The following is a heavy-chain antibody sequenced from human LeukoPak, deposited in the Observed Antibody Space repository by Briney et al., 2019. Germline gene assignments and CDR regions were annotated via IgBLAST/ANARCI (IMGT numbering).Heavy chain of an antibody. CDR3: ARSIQWLGYYFDY. CDR2: IYYSGST. D-gene: IGHD5-12*01. J-gene: IGHJ4*02. Sequence: SETLSLTCTVSGGSISSYYWSWLRQPPGKGLEWIGYIYYSGSTNYNPSLKSRVTISVDTSKNQFSLKLSSVTAADTAVYYCARSIQWLGYYFDYWGQGTLVTVSS. V-gene: IGHV4-59*01. CDR1: GGSISSYY.